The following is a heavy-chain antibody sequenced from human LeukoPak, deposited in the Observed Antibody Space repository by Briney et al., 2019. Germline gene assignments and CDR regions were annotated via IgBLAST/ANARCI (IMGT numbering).Heavy chain of an antibody. Sequence: GGSLRLSCAASGFTFSSYAMSWVRQAPGKGLEWISAISGSGGSTYYADSVKGRFIISRDNSKNTLYLQMNSLRAEDTAVYYCAKGPKTGDRYFDYWGQGTLVTVSS. CDR1: GFTFSSYA. CDR2: ISGSGGST. J-gene: IGHJ4*02. CDR3: AKGPKTGDRYFDY. D-gene: IGHD7-27*01. V-gene: IGHV3-23*01.